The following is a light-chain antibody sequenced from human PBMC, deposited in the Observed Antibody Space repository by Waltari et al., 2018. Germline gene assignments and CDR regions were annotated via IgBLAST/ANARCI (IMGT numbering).Light chain of an antibody. CDR3: QHYRSLPVT. V-gene: IGKV3-20*01. CDR1: ESVRRA. Sequence: EIVLTQSPGTLSLSPGESATLSCRASESVRRALAWYQQRPGQAPRVLIYDASARATGIPDRFSGSGSGTDFSLTISRLEPEDFALYYCQHYRSLPVTFGQGTKVEIK. J-gene: IGKJ1*01. CDR2: DAS.